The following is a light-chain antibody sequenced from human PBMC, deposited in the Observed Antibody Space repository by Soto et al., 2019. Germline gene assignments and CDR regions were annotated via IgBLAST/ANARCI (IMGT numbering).Light chain of an antibody. CDR1: QSVSSY. J-gene: IGKJ2*01. Sequence: EIVLTQSPATLSLSPGERATLSCRASQSVSSYLAWYQQKPGQPPRLLIYDTSNRATGIPARLSGSGSGTDFTLTISSLEPEDFAVYYCQQRSNWPYTFGQGTKLEIK. V-gene: IGKV3-11*01. CDR3: QQRSNWPYT. CDR2: DTS.